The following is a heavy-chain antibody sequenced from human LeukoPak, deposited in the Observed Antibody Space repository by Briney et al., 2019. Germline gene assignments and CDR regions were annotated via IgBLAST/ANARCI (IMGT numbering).Heavy chain of an antibody. Sequence: SQTLSLTYAISGDSVSINIAAWNWIRQSPSGGLEWLGRTYYRSKWLNDYAVSVRSRITINPDTSKNQFSLQLNSVTPEDTAVYHCARGIYGMDVWGQGTTVTVSS. J-gene: IGHJ6*02. CDR2: TYYRSKWLN. CDR3: ARGIYGMDV. CDR1: GDSVSINIAA. V-gene: IGHV6-1*01.